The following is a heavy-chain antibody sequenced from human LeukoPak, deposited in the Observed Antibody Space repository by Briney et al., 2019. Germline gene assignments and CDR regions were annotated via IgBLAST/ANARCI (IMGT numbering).Heavy chain of an antibody. Sequence: SETLSLTCTVSGGSISSYYWSWIRQPAGKGLEWIGRIYTSGITNYNPSLKSRFTMSVDTSKNQFSLNLSSVTAADTAVYYCARGGSLDTAKGPPVFDYWGQGTLVTVSS. J-gene: IGHJ4*02. CDR1: GGSISSYY. D-gene: IGHD5-18*01. V-gene: IGHV4-4*07. CDR3: ARGGSLDTAKGPPVFDY. CDR2: IYTSGIT.